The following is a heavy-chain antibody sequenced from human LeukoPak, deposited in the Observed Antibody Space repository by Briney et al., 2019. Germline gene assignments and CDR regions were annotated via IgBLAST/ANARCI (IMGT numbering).Heavy chain of an antibody. CDR2: IYYSGST. D-gene: IGHD3-16*01. CDR1: GGSFSSTNFY. CDR3: VRLFWGSHYYFDY. V-gene: IGHV4-39*01. Sequence: SETLSLTCTVSGGSFSSTNFYWGWIRQPPGKGLEWIGSIYYSGSTYYNPSLKSRVTISVDTSKNQFSLKLNSVTAADTAVFYCVRLFWGSHYYFDYWGQGTLVTVSS. J-gene: IGHJ4*02.